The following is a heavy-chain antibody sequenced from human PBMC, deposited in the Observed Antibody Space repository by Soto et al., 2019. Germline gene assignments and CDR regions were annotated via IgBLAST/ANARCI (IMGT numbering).Heavy chain of an antibody. CDR3: ARGPLDCSGGSCYPDAFDI. Sequence: GGSLRLSCAASGFTFSSYGMHWVRQAPGKGLEWVAVIWYDGSNKYYADSVKGRFTISRDNSKNTLYLQMNSLRAEDTAVYYCARGPLDCSGGSCYPDAFDIWGQGTMVTVSS. J-gene: IGHJ3*02. V-gene: IGHV3-33*01. CDR2: IWYDGSNK. D-gene: IGHD2-15*01. CDR1: GFTFSSYG.